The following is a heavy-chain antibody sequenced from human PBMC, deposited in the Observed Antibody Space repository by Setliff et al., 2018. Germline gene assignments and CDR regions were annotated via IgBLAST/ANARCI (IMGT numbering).Heavy chain of an antibody. CDR1: GGSISSYY. CDR3: SRGPSKVQFDT. D-gene: IGHD4-4*01. J-gene: IGHJ5*02. CDR2: IYPSGST. V-gene: IGHV4-4*08. Sequence: SETLSLTCTVSGGSISSYYWSWIRQPPGKGLEWIGDIYPSGSTCYNPSLKSRVTISVDTSTNQLSLKLSSVTAADTAVYYCSRGPSKVQFDTWGRGIPVTVSS.